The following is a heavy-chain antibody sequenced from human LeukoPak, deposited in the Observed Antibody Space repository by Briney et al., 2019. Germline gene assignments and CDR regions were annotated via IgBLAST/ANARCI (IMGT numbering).Heavy chain of an antibody. Sequence: GGSLRLSCAASGLTFSGYGIRWVRQAPGKGLEWVAFLSYDGTNKFYADSVKGRFTISGDNSKNTLYLQMNTLRAEDTAVYFCARARIAAPLLDYWGQGTLVTVSS. J-gene: IGHJ4*02. CDR1: GLTFSGYG. CDR3: ARARIAAPLLDY. D-gene: IGHD6-13*01. CDR2: LSYDGTNK. V-gene: IGHV3-33*01.